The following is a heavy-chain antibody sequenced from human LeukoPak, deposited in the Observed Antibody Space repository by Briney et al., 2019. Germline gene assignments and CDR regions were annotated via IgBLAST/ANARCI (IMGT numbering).Heavy chain of an antibody. V-gene: IGHV3-48*03. CDR1: EFTFTSYE. CDR2: ISSSGNTI. J-gene: IGHJ3*02. D-gene: IGHD6-6*01. Sequence: GRSLRLSCAASEFTFTSYELNWVRQAPGKGLEWVSYISSSGNTISYADSVKGRFTISRDNAKNSLYLQVISLRAEDTAVYYCARGPSIAARYDAFDIWGQGTMVTVSS. CDR3: ARGPSIAARYDAFDI.